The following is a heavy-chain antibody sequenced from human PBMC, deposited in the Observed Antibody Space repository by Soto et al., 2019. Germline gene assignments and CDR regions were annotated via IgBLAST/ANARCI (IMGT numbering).Heavy chain of an antibody. J-gene: IGHJ6*02. V-gene: IGHV1-3*01. CDR2: INAGNGNT. CDR1: GYTFTSYA. CDR3: ARKELLYYYYYGMDV. D-gene: IGHD1-26*01. Sequence: ASVTVSCMPSGYTFTSYAMHWVREAPGQRLEWMGWINAGNGNTKYSQKFQGGVTITRDTSASTAYMELSSLRSEDTAVYYCARKELLYYYYYGMDVWGQGTTVTVSS.